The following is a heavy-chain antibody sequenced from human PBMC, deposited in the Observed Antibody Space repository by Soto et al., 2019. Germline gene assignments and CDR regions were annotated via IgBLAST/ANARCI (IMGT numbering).Heavy chain of an antibody. D-gene: IGHD6-19*01. CDR1: GFTFSSYA. J-gene: IGHJ4*02. CDR3: ARDGDSSGWYSYLDY. Sequence: GGSLRLSCAASGFTFSSYAMHWVRQAPGKGLEWVAVISYDGSNKYYADSVKGRFTISRDNSKNTLYLQMNSLRAEDTAVYYCARDGDSSGWYSYLDYWGQGTLVTVSS. V-gene: IGHV3-30-3*01. CDR2: ISYDGSNK.